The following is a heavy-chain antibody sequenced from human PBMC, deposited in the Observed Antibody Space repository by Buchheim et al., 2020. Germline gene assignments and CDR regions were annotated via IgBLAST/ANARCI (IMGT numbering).Heavy chain of an antibody. CDR3: ARGGAIGYCSSTSRSWKGRGYYYYGMDV. CDR2: INHSGST. V-gene: IGHV4-34*01. CDR1: GGSFSGYY. J-gene: IGHJ6*02. D-gene: IGHD2-2*01. Sequence: QVQLQQWGAGLLKPSETLSLTCAVYGGSFSGYYWSWIRQPPGKGLEWIGEINHSGSTNYNPSLKSRVTISVDTSKNQFSLKLSSVTAADTAVYYCARGGAIGYCSSTSRSWKGRGYYYYGMDVWGQGTT.